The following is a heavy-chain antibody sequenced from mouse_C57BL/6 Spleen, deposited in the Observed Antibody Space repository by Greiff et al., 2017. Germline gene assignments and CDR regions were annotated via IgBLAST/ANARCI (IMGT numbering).Heavy chain of an antibody. V-gene: IGHV1-52*01. CDR2: IDPSDSET. Sequence: VQLQQPGAELVRPGSSVKLSCKASGYTFTSYWMHWVKQRPIQGLEWIGNIDPSDSETHYNQKFKDKATLTVDKSSSTAYMQLSSLTSEDSAVYYCARSHYGSGNYAMDYWGQGTSVTVSS. CDR1: GYTFTSYW. J-gene: IGHJ4*01. D-gene: IGHD1-1*01. CDR3: ARSHYGSGNYAMDY.